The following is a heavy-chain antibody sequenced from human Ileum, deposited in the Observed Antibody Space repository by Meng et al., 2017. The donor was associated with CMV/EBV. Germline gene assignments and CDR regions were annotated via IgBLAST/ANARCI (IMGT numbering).Heavy chain of an antibody. V-gene: IGHV3-53*01. J-gene: IGHJ4*02. CDR1: GFTFSDYY. Sequence: GESLKISCAASGFTFSDYYMNWVRQAPGKGLEWVSVIYSGGSTYYADSVKGRFTISRDNSKNTLYLQMNSLRAEDTAVYYCARAHSADFWSGYYPFDYWGQGTLVTVSS. D-gene: IGHD3-3*01. CDR2: IYSGGST. CDR3: ARAHSADFWSGYYPFDY.